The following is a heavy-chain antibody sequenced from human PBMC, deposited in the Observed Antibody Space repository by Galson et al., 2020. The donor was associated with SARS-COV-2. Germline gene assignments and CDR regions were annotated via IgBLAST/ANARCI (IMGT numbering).Heavy chain of an antibody. CDR3: ARGRYFYESSGSLSSSPPDF. CDR2: IYSSGIT. CDR1: GFSVSSNY. J-gene: IGHJ4*02. V-gene: IGHV3-53*01. Sequence: GASLRLSCAASGFSVSSNYMSWVRQAPDKGLEWLSSIYSSGITYHTDSVKGRFTISRDNSKNTLFLQMNSLRAEDTAVYYCARGRYFYESSGSLSSSPPDFWGQGTPVTVSS. D-gene: IGHD3-22*01.